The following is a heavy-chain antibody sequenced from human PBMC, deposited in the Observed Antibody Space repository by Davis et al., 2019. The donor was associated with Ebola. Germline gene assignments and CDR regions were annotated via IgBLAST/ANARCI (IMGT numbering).Heavy chain of an antibody. CDR2: ISSSGSTI. CDR3: ARDVATIYFCYFDY. Sequence: GESLKISCAASGFTFSDYYMSWIRQAPGKGLEWVSYISSSGSTIYYADSVKGRFTISRDNAKNSLYLQMNSLRAEDTAVYYCARDVATIYFCYFDYWGQGTLVTVSS. J-gene: IGHJ4*02. CDR1: GFTFSDYY. D-gene: IGHD5-12*01. V-gene: IGHV3-11*01.